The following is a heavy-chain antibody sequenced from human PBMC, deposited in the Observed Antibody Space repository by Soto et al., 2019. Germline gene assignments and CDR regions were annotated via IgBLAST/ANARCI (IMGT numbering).Heavy chain of an antibody. CDR1: GVSITSGSYY. J-gene: IGHJ4*02. CDR3: ARGGYDTSGQTFIGWGPDC. V-gene: IGHV4-30-4*01. D-gene: IGHD3-22*01. Sequence: HVQLQESGPGPVTPSQTLSLSCTVSGVSITSGSYYWTWVRQSPGKGLEWIGYRYYSGNTYYNPSLNGRATISVDTSNNQFSLKLTSVTAAETAVYYCARGGYDTSGQTFIGWGPDCWGQGTLVTVSS. CDR2: RYYSGNT.